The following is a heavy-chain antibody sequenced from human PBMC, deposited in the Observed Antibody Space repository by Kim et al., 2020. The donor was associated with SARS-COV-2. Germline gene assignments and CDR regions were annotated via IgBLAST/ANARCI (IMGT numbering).Heavy chain of an antibody. J-gene: IGHJ6*02. CDR3: ARGGTIFGSPSVFDV. V-gene: IGHV3-21*01. Sequence: GGSLRLSCAASGFTFSSYSMNWVRQAPGKGLEWVSSISSSSSYIYYADSVKGRFTISRDNAKNSLYLQMNSLRAEDTAVYYCARGGTIFGSPSVFDVWGQGTTVTVSS. CDR2: ISSSSSYI. D-gene: IGHD3-3*01. CDR1: GFTFSSYS.